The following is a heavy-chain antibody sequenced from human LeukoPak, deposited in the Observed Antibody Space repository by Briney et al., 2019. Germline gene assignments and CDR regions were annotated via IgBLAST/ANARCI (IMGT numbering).Heavy chain of an antibody. D-gene: IGHD2-15*01. CDR3: AASVRRAAAYYFDY. Sequence: ASVKVSCKASGYTFTGYDMHWLRQSPGQGLEWMGWINANSRGTNYAQKSQGRVTITRDTSISTASMELSRLRSDDTAVYYCAASVRRAAAYYFDYWGQGTLVTVSS. J-gene: IGHJ4*02. CDR2: INANSRGT. CDR1: GYTFTGYD. V-gene: IGHV1-2*02.